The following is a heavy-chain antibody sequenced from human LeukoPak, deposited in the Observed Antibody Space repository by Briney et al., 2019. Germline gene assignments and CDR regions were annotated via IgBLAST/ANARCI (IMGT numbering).Heavy chain of an antibody. V-gene: IGHV4-38-2*02. CDR2: IFHTGST. D-gene: IGHD3-22*01. J-gene: IGHJ4*02. CDR3: ARQDPYYYDSSGYYSG. CDR1: GDSISSGNY. Sequence: SETLSLTCTVSGDSISSGNYWGWIRQPPGKGLEWIGSIFHTGSTYFNLSLKSRVTISVDTSKNQFSLKLSSVTAADTAVYYCARQDPYYYDSSGYYSGWGQGTLVTVSS.